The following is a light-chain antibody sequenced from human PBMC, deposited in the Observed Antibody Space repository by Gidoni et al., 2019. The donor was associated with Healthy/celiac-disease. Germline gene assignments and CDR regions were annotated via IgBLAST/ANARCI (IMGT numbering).Light chain of an antibody. CDR1: QSVSSSY. J-gene: IGKJ4*01. V-gene: IGKV3-20*01. CDR2: CAS. CDR3: QQYGSSPLT. Sequence: EIVLTQSPGTLSLSPGERATLSCRASQSVSSSYSAWYHQKPGQAPRLLIYCASSRATGIPYRFSGSGSGTDFTITISRLEPEDFAVYYCQQYGSSPLTFGGGTKVEIK.